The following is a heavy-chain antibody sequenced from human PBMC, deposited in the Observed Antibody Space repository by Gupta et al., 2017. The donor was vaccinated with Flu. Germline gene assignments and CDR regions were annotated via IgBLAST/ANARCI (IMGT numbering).Heavy chain of an antibody. CDR3: AKVNLGIRGGHYYYYGMDV. CDR2: ISGSGGST. J-gene: IGHJ6*02. CDR1: GFTFSSYA. Sequence: EVQLLESGGGLVQPGGSLRLSCAASGFTFSSYAMSWVRQAPGKGLEWVSAISGSGGSTYYADSVKGRFTISRDNSKNTLYLQMNSLRAEDTAVYYCAKVNLGIRGGHYYYYGMDVWGQGTTVTVSS. V-gene: IGHV3-23*01. D-gene: IGHD1-26*01.